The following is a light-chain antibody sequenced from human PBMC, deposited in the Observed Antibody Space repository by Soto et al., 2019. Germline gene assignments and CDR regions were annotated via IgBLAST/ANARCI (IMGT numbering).Light chain of an antibody. J-gene: IGKJ5*01. CDR3: QQYGSSPPIT. CDR2: DAS. V-gene: IGKV3-20*01. CDR1: QSVSSY. Sequence: EIVLTQSPATLSLSPGERATLSCRASQSVSSYLAWYQQKPGQAPRLLIYDASSRATGIPDRFSGSGSGTDFTLTISRLEPEDFAVYYCQQYGSSPPITFGPGTRLEI.